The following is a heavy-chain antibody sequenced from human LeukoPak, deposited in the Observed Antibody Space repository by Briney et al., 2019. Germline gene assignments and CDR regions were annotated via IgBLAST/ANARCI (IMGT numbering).Heavy chain of an antibody. V-gene: IGHV3-21*01. Sequence: GGSLRLSCAASEFTFSSYSTHWVRQAPGKGLEWVSSISSSSSYIYYADSVKGRFTISRDNAKNSLYLQMNSLRAEDTAVYYCARDGDHSSSWYGAFDIWGQGTMVTVSS. D-gene: IGHD6-13*01. CDR1: EFTFSSYS. CDR3: ARDGDHSSSWYGAFDI. J-gene: IGHJ3*02. CDR2: ISSSSSYI.